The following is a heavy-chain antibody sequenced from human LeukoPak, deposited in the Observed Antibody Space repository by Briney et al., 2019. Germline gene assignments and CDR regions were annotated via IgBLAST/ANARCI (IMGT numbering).Heavy chain of an antibody. CDR2: ISGSGGST. Sequence: GGSLRLSCAASGFTFSSYAMSWVRQAPGKGLEWVSAISGSGGSTYYADSVKGRFTISRDNSKNTLYLQMNSLRAKDTAIYYCAKVTSSGWYGLLDYWGQGTLVTVSS. V-gene: IGHV3-23*01. CDR1: GFTFSSYA. J-gene: IGHJ4*02. CDR3: AKVTSSGWYGLLDY. D-gene: IGHD6-19*01.